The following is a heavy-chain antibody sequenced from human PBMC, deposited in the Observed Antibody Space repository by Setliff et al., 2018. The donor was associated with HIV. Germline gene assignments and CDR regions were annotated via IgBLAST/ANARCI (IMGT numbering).Heavy chain of an antibody. CDR1: GFTFSAHS. Sequence: GGSLRLSCAASGFTFSAHSMNWVRQAPGKGLEWVSSISSSSSTIYYADSVKGRFTISRDNAKNSLYLQMNSLRAEDTAVYYCAKGSRVAGYYFDSWGQGTLVTVSS. V-gene: IGHV3-48*01. CDR3: AKGSRVAGYYFDS. J-gene: IGHJ4*02. D-gene: IGHD6-19*01. CDR2: ISSSSSTI.